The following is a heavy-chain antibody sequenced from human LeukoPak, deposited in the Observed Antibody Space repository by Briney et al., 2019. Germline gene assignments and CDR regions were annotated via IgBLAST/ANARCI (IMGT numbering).Heavy chain of an antibody. J-gene: IGHJ4*02. D-gene: IGHD3-10*01. V-gene: IGHV3-73*01. CDR3: AKGGLLWFGELSGFDY. CDR2: IRSKANSYVT. CDR1: GFTFGGSA. Sequence: GGSLRLSCAASGFTFGGSAMHWVRQASGKGLEWIGRIRSKANSYVTAYAASVTGRFTISRDNSKNTLYLQMNSLRAEDTAVYYCAKGGLLWFGELSGFDYWGQGTLVTVSS.